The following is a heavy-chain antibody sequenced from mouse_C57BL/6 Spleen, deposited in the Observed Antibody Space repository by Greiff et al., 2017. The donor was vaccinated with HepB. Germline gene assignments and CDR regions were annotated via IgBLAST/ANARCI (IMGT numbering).Heavy chain of an antibody. CDR2: IWSGGST. V-gene: IGHV2-2*01. Sequence: VMLVESGPGLVQPSQSLSITCTVSGFSLTSYGVHWVRQSPGKGLEWLGVIWSGGSTDYNAAFISRLSISKDNSKSQVFFKMNSLQADDTAIYYCARKRAYGSSYDGYAMDYWGQGTSVTVSS. J-gene: IGHJ4*01. D-gene: IGHD1-1*01. CDR3: ARKRAYGSSYDGYAMDY. CDR1: GFSLTSYG.